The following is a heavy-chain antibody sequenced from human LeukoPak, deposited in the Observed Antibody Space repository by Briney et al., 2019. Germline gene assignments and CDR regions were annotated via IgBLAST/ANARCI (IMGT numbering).Heavy chain of an antibody. J-gene: IGHJ5*02. CDR2: MNPNSGNT. V-gene: IGHV1-8*01. Sequence: ASVKVSCKASGYTFTSYDINWVRQATGQGLEWMGWMNPNSGNTGYAQKFQGRVTMTRNTSISTAYMELSSLRSEDTAVYYCARAPSLPWFGELLSSRYNWFDPWGQGTLVTVSS. CDR3: ARAPSLPWFGELLSSRYNWFDP. D-gene: IGHD3-10*01. CDR1: GYTFTSYD.